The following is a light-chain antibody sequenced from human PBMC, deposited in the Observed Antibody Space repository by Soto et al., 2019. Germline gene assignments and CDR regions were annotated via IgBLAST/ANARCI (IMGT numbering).Light chain of an antibody. CDR1: QSVSSNS. V-gene: IGKV3-20*01. CDR3: QQYGSSPRT. Sequence: EIVLTQSPGTLSLSPGERATLSCRASQSVSSNSLAWYQQRPGQAPRLLIYGASSRATGIPDRFSGSGSGTDFTITISRLEPEDFAVYYWQQYGSSPRTFGQGTKVEIK. J-gene: IGKJ1*01. CDR2: GAS.